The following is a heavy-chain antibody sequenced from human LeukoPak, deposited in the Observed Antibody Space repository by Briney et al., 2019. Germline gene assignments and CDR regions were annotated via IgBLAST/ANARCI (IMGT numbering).Heavy chain of an antibody. V-gene: IGHV3-23*01. J-gene: IGHJ5*02. CDR1: GFTFSSYG. CDR3: AKDYDILTGLWFDP. D-gene: IGHD3-9*01. Sequence: GGSLRLSCAASGFTFSSYGMSWVRQAPGKGLEWVSAISGSGGSTYYADSVKGRFTISRDNSKNTLYLQMNSLRAEDTAVYYCAKDYDILTGLWFDPWGQGTLVTVSS. CDR2: ISGSGGST.